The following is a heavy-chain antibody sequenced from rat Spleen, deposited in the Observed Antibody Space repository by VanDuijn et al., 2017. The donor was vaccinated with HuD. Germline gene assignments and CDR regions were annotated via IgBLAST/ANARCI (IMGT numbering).Heavy chain of an antibody. CDR3: ARQFYGYVD. Sequence: EVQLVESGGGLVQPGRSLTLSCVVSGFTFSDYNMAWVRQAPKKGLEWVASISSGVGGTYYPDSVRGRFTISRDNAKSILYLQMDSLRSEDTASYSCARQFYGYVDWGQGTLVTVSS. CDR1: GFTFSDYN. D-gene: IGHD1-7*01. V-gene: IGHV5S23*01. CDR2: ISSGVGGT. J-gene: IGHJ3*01.